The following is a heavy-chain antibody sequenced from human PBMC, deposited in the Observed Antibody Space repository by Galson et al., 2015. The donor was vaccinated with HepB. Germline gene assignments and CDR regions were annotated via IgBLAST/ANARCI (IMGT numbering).Heavy chain of an antibody. CDR3: ARDPHDYSNYILYYYYYYGMDV. CDR2: ISAYNGNT. D-gene: IGHD4-11*01. V-gene: IGHV1-18*04. CDR1: GYTFTSYG. Sequence: SVKVSCKASGYTFTSYGISWVRQAPGQGLEWMGWISAYNGNTNYAQKLQGRVTMTTDTSTSTAYMELRSLRSDDTAVYYCARDPHDYSNYILYYYYYYGMDVWGQGTTVTVSS. J-gene: IGHJ6*02.